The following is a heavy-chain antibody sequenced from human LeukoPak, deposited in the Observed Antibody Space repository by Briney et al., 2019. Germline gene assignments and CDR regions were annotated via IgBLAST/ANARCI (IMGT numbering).Heavy chain of an antibody. CDR1: GFTFSSYA. V-gene: IGHV3-23*01. Sequence: SGGSLGLSCAASGFTFSSYAMSWVRQAPGKGLEWVSAISGSGGSTYYEDSVKGRFTISRDNSKNTLYLQMNSLRAEDTAVYYCAKDPGTIAARPVFGHWGQGTLVSVS. J-gene: IGHJ4*02. CDR2: ISGSGGST. CDR3: AKDPGTIAARPVFGH. D-gene: IGHD6-6*01.